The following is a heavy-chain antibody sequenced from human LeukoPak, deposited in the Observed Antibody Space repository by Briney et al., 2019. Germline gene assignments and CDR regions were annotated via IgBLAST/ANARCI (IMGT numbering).Heavy chain of an antibody. CDR2: ISGSGGST. Sequence: PGGSLRLSYAASGFTFSSYAMSWVRQAPGKGLEWVSAISGSGGSTYYADSVKGRFTFSRDNSKNTLYLQMNSLRAEDTAVYYCAKIPVDDGSYRYEGPYYFDYWGQGTLVTVSS. CDR3: AKIPVDDGSYRYEGPYYFDY. CDR1: GFTFSSYA. D-gene: IGHD3-16*02. J-gene: IGHJ4*02. V-gene: IGHV3-23*01.